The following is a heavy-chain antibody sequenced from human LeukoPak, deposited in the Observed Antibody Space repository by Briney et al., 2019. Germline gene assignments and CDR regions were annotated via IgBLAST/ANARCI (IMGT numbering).Heavy chain of an antibody. CDR2: INHSGNT. J-gene: IGHJ6*02. V-gene: IGHV4-39*07. CDR3: ARGGSYSNSYGMDV. CDR1: GGSISSSSYY. Sequence: ASETLSLTCTVSGGSISSSSYYWGWIRQPPGKGLEWIGEINHSGNTNYNPSLKSRVTISVDTSKNQFSLKLSSVTAADTAVYYCARGGSYSNSYGMDVWGQGTTVTVSS. D-gene: IGHD1-26*01.